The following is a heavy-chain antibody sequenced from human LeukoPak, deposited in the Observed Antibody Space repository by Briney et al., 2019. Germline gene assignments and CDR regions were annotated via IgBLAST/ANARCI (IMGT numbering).Heavy chain of an antibody. CDR2: MNPNSGNT. D-gene: IGHD3-10*01. J-gene: IGHJ4*02. V-gene: IGHV1-8*01. CDR1: GYTFTSYD. CDR3: AREAMVRGVIIKAFDY. Sequence: ASVKVSCKASGYTFTSYDINWVRQATGQGLEWMGWMNPNSGNTGYAQKFQGRVTMTRNTYISTAYMELSSLRSEDTAVYYCAREAMVRGVIIKAFDYWVQGTLVTVSS.